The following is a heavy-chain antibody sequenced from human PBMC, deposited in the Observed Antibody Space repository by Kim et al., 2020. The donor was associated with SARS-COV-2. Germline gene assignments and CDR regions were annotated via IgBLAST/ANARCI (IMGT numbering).Heavy chain of an antibody. V-gene: IGHV4-31*02. CDR3: ARDRKVTTSCYFDL. D-gene: IGHD4-17*01. Sequence: TPSPQSRVTISVDTSKNQFSLKLSSVTAADTAVYYCARDRKVTTSCYFDLWGRGTLVTVSS. J-gene: IGHJ2*01.